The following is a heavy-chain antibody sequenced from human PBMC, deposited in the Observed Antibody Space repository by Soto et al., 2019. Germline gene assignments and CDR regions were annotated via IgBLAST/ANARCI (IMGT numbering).Heavy chain of an antibody. Sequence: QVQLVQSGAEVREPGASVKVSCKASGYSFTSLDINWVRQTTGQGLEWMGWMQPSSGETGYAQKFQGRVTMTRDTSINTAYMELSSLTSDDTAFYYCARGVTAGVDYWGQGTLVTVSS. CDR1: GYSFTSLD. CDR3: ARGVTAGVDY. D-gene: IGHD1-26*01. V-gene: IGHV1-8*01. CDR2: MQPSSGET. J-gene: IGHJ4*02.